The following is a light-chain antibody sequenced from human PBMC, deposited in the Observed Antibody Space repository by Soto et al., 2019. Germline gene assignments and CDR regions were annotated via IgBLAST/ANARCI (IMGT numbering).Light chain of an antibody. J-gene: IGLJ1*01. CDR1: NSDIGPNA. Sequence: QSALAQPPSVSGTPGQRVTISCSGGNSDIGPNAVNWYQQLPGTAPKLLLHSDNQRPSGVPDRFSGSKSGTSASLAVSGLQSDDEAEYFCAAWDDSLRSYDFGTGTKVTVL. V-gene: IGLV1-44*01. CDR2: SDN. CDR3: AAWDDSLRSYD.